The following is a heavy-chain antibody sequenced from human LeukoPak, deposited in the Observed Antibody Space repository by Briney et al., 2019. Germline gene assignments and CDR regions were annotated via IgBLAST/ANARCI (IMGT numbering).Heavy chain of an antibody. CDR3: ARVSITIFGVVPRGYYYYGMDV. D-gene: IGHD3-3*01. V-gene: IGHV1-69*13. Sequence: ASVKVSCKASGGTFSSYAISWVRQAPGQGLEWMGGIIPIFGTANYAQKFQGRVTITADESTSTAYMELSSLRSEDTAVYYCARVSITIFGVVPRGYYYYGMDVWGQGTTVTVSS. CDR1: GGTFSSYA. CDR2: IIPIFGTA. J-gene: IGHJ6*02.